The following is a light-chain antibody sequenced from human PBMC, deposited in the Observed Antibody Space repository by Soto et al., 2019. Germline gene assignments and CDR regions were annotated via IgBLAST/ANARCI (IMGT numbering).Light chain of an antibody. V-gene: IGLV2-14*01. Sequence: QSVLTQPASVSGSPGQSITISCTGTSSDVGGYKYVSWYQHYPGKAPKLMIYEVSNRPSGVSNRFSGSKSGNTASLIISGLQAEDEADYYCSSYTTSSTRVFGTGTKVTVL. CDR1: SSDVGGYKY. CDR3: SSYTTSSTRV. CDR2: EVS. J-gene: IGLJ1*01.